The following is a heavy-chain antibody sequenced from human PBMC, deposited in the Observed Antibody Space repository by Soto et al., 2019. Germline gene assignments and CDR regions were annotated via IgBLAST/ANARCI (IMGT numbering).Heavy chain of an antibody. Sequence: QVQLQESGPGLVKPSQTLSLTCTVSGGSITSDNSCWSWIRQPPGEGLEWIGHIFDSGTTYTNPSLRSHVAISLDTSKRHFSLTLSSVTAADTAVYYCARGPSGDKVHYWGQGALVTVSS. V-gene: IGHV4-30-4*01. CDR3: ARGPSGDKVHY. CDR2: IFDSGTT. D-gene: IGHD7-27*01. J-gene: IGHJ4*02. CDR1: GGSITSDNSC.